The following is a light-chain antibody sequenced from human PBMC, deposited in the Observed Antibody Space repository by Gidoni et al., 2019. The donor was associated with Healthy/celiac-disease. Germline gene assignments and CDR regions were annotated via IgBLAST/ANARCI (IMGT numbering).Light chain of an antibody. J-gene: IGKJ1*01. Sequence: EIVMTQSPATLSVSPGERATLSCRASQGVSSNLAWYQQQPGQAPRLLIYGASTRATGIPARFSGSGSGTEFTLTISSLQSEDFAVYYCQQDNNWPTFGQGTKVEIK. CDR1: QGVSSN. CDR3: QQDNNWPT. V-gene: IGKV3-15*01. CDR2: GAS.